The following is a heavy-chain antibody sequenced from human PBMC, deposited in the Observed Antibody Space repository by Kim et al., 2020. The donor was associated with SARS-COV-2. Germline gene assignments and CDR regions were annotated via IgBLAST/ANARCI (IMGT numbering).Heavy chain of an antibody. V-gene: IGHV3-48*01. D-gene: IGHD3-16*02. CDR3: ARDYRYAFDI. Sequence: IYDANSWKGRVIISRDNAENSLYLQMNSLRVEDTAVYYCARDYRYAFDIWGQGTLVTVSS. J-gene: IGHJ3*02. CDR2: I.